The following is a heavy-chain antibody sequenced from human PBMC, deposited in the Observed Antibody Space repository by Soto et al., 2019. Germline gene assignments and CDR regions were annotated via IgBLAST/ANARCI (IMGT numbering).Heavy chain of an antibody. CDR2: IYFTGNT. V-gene: IGHV4-39*01. J-gene: IGHJ5*02. D-gene: IGHD6-25*01. CDR3: AGQTFTIAAASYGRSNWFDP. Sequence: SETLSLTCSPSGGSITSSSHFWGGVRQPPGKELMWIGTIYFTGNTYYTPSLKSRLTMSIDTSKNEFSLRLNSVTAADTAVYYCAGQTFTIAAASYGRSNWFDPWGPGTLVTVSS. CDR1: GGSITSSSHF.